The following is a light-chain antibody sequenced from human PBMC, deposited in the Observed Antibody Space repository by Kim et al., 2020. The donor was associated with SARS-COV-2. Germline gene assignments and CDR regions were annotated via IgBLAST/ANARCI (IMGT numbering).Light chain of an antibody. J-gene: IGKJ1*01. CDR2: KAS. CDR3: QQYDTGWT. Sequence: DIQVTQSPSSLSASVGDRVTITCRASQSISSRLAWYQQKAGKAPKLLIYKASTLESGVPSRFSGSGSGTEFTLTIGSLQPDDLATYFCQQYDTGWTFGQGTKVDIK. V-gene: IGKV1-5*03. CDR1: QSISSR.